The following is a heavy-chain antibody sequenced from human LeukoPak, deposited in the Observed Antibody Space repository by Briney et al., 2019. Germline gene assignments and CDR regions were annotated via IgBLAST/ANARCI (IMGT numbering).Heavy chain of an antibody. J-gene: IGHJ6*03. CDR1: GYTFTSYD. D-gene: IGHD6-13*01. V-gene: IGHV1-8*01. CDR3: ARAEDSSPYCYYMDV. CDR2: MNPNSGNT. Sequence: GASVKVSCKASGYTFTSYDINWVRQATGQGLEWMGWMNPNSGNTGYAQKFQGRVTMTRNTSISTAYMELGSLRSEDTAVYYCARAEDSSPYCYYMDVWGKGTTVTVSS.